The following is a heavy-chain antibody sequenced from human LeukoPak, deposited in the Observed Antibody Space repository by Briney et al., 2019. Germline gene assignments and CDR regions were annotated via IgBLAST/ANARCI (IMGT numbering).Heavy chain of an antibody. CDR3: ARAAKVREVTKNWFDP. Sequence: PGGSLRLSCAASGFTFSSYGMHWVRQAPGKGLEWVAVIWYDGSNKYYADSVKGRFTISRDNSKNTLYLQMNSLRAEDTAVYYCARAAKVREVTKNWFDPWGQGTLVTVSS. D-gene: IGHD3-10*01. J-gene: IGHJ5*02. V-gene: IGHV3-33*01. CDR1: GFTFSSYG. CDR2: IWYDGSNK.